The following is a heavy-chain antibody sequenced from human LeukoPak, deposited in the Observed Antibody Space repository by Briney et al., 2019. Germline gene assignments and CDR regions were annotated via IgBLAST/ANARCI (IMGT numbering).Heavy chain of an antibody. CDR1: GGTFSSYA. CDR3: ARESIDFWSGYYSGWFDP. V-gene: IGHV1-69*05. J-gene: IGHJ5*02. Sequence: ASVKVSCKASGGTFSSYAISWVRQAPGQGLEWMGGIIPIFGTANYAQKFQGRVTITTDESTSTAYMELSSLRSEDTAVYYCARESIDFWSGYYSGWFDPWGQGTLVTVSS. D-gene: IGHD3-3*01. CDR2: IIPIFGTA.